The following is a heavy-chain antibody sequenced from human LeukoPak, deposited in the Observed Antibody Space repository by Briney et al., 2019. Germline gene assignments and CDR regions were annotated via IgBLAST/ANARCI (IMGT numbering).Heavy chain of an antibody. Sequence: ASVTVSCKASVYTFTYYYMHWVRQAPGQGLEWMGWINPNSGGTNYAQKFQGRVTMTRDTSISTAYMELSRLRSDDTAVYYCARDRAVVIFFDHWGQGTLVTVSS. J-gene: IGHJ4*02. D-gene: IGHD3-22*01. CDR3: ARDRAVVIFFDH. CDR2: INPNSGGT. CDR1: VYTFTYYY. V-gene: IGHV1-2*02.